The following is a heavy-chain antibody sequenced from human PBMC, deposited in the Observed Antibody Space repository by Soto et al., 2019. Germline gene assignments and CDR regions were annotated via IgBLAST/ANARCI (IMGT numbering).Heavy chain of an antibody. Sequence: QVQLVQSGAEVMRPRAGVKVSCKASGYPFTSYDFNWVRQASGQGLEWMGWVNPNSGNTDYAQKFQGRVTMTRNTSIRTAYMELSSLRSEDTAVYYCARASYLDPVFDIWGQGTMVTVSS. CDR3: ARASYLDPVFDI. D-gene: IGHD2-2*03. J-gene: IGHJ3*02. V-gene: IGHV1-8*01. CDR2: VNPNSGNT. CDR1: GYPFTSYD.